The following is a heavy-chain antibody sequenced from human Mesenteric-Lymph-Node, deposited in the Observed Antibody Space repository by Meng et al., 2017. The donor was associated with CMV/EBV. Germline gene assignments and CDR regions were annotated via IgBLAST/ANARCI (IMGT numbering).Heavy chain of an antibody. CDR1: GDTFRSSA. CDR3: ARETGYLDY. J-gene: IGHJ4*02. V-gene: IGHV1-69*10. Sequence: ASGKAAGDTFRSSASSWVREAPGEALEWMGGVVPILGRANYAQKLQGRVTFTAEKSTSTLFMELSSLRSEDTAVYFCARETGYLDYWGEGTLVTVSS. CDR2: VVPILGRA.